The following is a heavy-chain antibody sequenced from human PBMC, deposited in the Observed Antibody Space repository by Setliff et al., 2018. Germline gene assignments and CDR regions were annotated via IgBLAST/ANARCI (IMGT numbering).Heavy chain of an antibody. CDR2: ITQGGSEK. D-gene: IGHD2-2*02. Sequence: GGSLRLSCAGSGFSFSSYWMSWVRQAPGRGLEWVATITQGGSEKFYVDSVKGRFNISRDNAKNSLSLQMNSLRAEDTAVYYCARHKYTHYMDVWDKGATVTVSS. V-gene: IGHV3-7*01. CDR1: GFSFSSYW. CDR3: ARHKYTHYMDV. J-gene: IGHJ6*03.